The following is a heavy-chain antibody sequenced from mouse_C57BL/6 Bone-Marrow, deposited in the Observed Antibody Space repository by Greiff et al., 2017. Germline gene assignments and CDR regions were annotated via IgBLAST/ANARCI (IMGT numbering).Heavy chain of an antibody. D-gene: IGHD2-4*01. CDR1: GYTFTSYG. V-gene: IGHV1-81*01. J-gene: IGHJ3*01. CDR2: IYPRSGNT. Sequence: QVQLQQSGAELARPGASVKLSCKASGYTFTSYGISWVKQRTGQGLEWIGEIYPRSGNTYYNAKFKGKATLTADKSSSTAYMELRSLTSEYSAVYFCARGIYYDFTWFAYWGQGTLVTVSA. CDR3: ARGIYYDFTWFAY.